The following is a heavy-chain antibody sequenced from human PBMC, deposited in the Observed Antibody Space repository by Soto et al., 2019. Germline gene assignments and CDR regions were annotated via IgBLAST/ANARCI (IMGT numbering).Heavy chain of an antibody. D-gene: IGHD3-3*01. J-gene: IGHJ3*02. CDR3: ARVWVFGVVDDAFDI. V-gene: IGHV1-2*02. CDR1: GYTFTGYY. CDR2: INPNSGGT. Sequence: GASVKVSCKASGYTFTGYYMHWVRQAPGQGLEWMGWINPNSGGTNYAQKFQGRVTMTRDTSISTAYMELSRLRSDDTAVYYCARVWVFGVVDDAFDIWGQGTMVTVSS.